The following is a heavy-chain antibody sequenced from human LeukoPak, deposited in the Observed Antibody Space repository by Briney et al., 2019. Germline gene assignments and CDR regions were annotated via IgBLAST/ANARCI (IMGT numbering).Heavy chain of an antibody. CDR2: IYYSGST. V-gene: IGHV4-31*03. J-gene: IGHJ4*02. D-gene: IGHD2-8*01. Sequence: PSQTLSLTCTVSGGSISSGGYYWSWLRQHPGKGLEWIGYIYYSGSTYYNPSLKSRVTISVDTSKNQFSLKLSSVTAADTAVYYCARGRRRLTMVYAVYYFDYWGQGTLVTVSS. CDR1: GGSISSGGYY. CDR3: ARGRRRLTMVYAVYYFDY.